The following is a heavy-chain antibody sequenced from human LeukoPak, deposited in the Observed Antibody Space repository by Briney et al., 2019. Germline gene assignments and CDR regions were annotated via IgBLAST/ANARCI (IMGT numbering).Heavy chain of an antibody. V-gene: IGHV3-7*01. CDR2: IKQDGSEK. D-gene: IGHD2-2*01. Sequence: SGGSLRLSCAASGFIFSSYRMSWVRQTPGKGLEWVANIKQDGSEKYYVDSVKGRFTISRDNAKNSLYLQMNSLRAEDTAVYYCARIVPAACFDYWGQGTLVTVSS. CDR1: GFIFSSYR. CDR3: ARIVPAACFDY. J-gene: IGHJ4*02.